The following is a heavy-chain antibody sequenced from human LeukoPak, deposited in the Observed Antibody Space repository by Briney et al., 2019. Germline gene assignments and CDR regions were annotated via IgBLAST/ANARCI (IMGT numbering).Heavy chain of an antibody. Sequence: SETLSLTCAVFGGSISDYYWSWIRQPPGKGLEWIGEINPSGSTNYNPSLKSRVTISVDTPKNQFSLKVNSVTAADTAMYYCARGLVDYDYVWGSYRWESYYFDYWGQGILVTVSS. D-gene: IGHD3-16*02. V-gene: IGHV4-34*01. CDR1: GGSISDYY. CDR3: ARGLVDYDYVWGSYRWESYYFDY. CDR2: INPSGST. J-gene: IGHJ4*02.